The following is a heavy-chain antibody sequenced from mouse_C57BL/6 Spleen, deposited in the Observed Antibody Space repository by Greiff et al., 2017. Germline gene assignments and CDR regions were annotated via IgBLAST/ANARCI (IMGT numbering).Heavy chain of an antibody. CDR1: GYAFSSSW. J-gene: IGHJ3*01. CDR2: IYPGDGDT. Sequence: QVQLQQSGPELVKPGASVQISCKASGYAFSSSWMNWVKQRPGKGLEWIGRIYPGDGDTNYNGKFKGKATLTADKSSSTAYMQLSSLTSEDSAVYFCAREWRTAQAPFAYWGQGTLRTVSA. V-gene: IGHV1-82*01. D-gene: IGHD3-2*02. CDR3: AREWRTAQAPFAY.